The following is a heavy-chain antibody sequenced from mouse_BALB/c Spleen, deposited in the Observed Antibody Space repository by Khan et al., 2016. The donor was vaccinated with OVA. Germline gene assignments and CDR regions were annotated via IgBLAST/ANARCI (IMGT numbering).Heavy chain of an antibody. CDR3: ARCYFGNYEFAY. CDR2: IFPGTGTT. CDR1: GYTFTSYW. Sequence: QVQLKESGAELVKPGASVKLSCKTSGYTFTSYWIQWVKQRPGQGLGWIGQIFPGTGTTYYTENFKGKATLPVDTSSHTAYMQFSSLTSEDSAVYFCARCYFGNYEFAYGGQGTLVTVSP. J-gene: IGHJ3*01. V-gene: IGHV1S132*01. D-gene: IGHD2-1*01.